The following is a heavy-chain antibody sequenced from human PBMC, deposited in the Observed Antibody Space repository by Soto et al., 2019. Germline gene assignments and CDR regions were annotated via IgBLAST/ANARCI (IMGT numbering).Heavy chain of an antibody. CDR3: ARPMRLGKLLVGNDAFDI. CDR2: IIPILGTA. Sequence: QVQLVQSGAEVKKPGSSVKVSCKASGCTFSSYAISWVRQAPGQGLEWMGGIIPILGTANYAQKFKGRVTITADESTSSAYKELSNLRSEDTAVYYCARPMRLGKLLVGNDAFDIWGQGTMVTVYS. J-gene: IGHJ3*02. V-gene: IGHV1-69*01. D-gene: IGHD2-2*01. CDR1: GCTFSSYA.